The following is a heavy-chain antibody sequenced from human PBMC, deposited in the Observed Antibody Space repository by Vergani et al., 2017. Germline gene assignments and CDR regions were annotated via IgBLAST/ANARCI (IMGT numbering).Heavy chain of an antibody. CDR3: ARIPEAYCGGDCYGVFDY. CDR1: GGSISSSNW. Sequence: QVQLQESGPGLVKPSGTLSLTCAVSGGSISSSNWWSWVRQPPGKGLDWIGEIYHSGSTNYNPSLKSRVTISVDKSKNQFSLKLSSVTAADTAVYYCARIPEAYCGGDCYGVFDYWGQGTLVTVSS. CDR2: IYHSGST. J-gene: IGHJ4*02. V-gene: IGHV4-4*02. D-gene: IGHD2-21*02.